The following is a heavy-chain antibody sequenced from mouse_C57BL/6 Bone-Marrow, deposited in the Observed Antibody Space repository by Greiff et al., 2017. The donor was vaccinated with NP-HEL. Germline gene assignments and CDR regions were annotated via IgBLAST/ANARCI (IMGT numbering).Heavy chain of an antibody. CDR2: ISYDGSN. CDR1: GYSITSGYY. CDR3: ARGRDYDVGY. Sequence: ESGPGLVKPSQSLSLTCSVTGYSITSGYYWNWIRQFPGNKLEWMGYISYDGSNNYNPSLKNRISITRDTSKNQFFLKLNSVTTEDTATYYCARGRDYDVGYWGQGTTLTVSS. J-gene: IGHJ2*01. D-gene: IGHD2-4*01. V-gene: IGHV3-6*01.